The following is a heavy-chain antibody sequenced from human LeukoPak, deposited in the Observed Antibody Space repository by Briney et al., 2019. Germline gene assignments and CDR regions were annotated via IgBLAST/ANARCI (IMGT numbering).Heavy chain of an antibody. Sequence: PSETLSLTCTVSGYSISSGYYWGWIRQPPGKGLEWIGSIYHSGSTYFNPSLKSRVTISVDTSKNQFSLQLSSVTAADTAVYYCARDWNRYAYWGQGTLVTVSS. CDR3: ARDWNRYAY. CDR2: IYHSGST. V-gene: IGHV4-38-2*02. CDR1: GYSISSGYY. J-gene: IGHJ4*02. D-gene: IGHD1-1*01.